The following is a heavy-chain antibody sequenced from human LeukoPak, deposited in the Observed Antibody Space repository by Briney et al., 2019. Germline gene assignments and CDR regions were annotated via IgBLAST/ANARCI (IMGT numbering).Heavy chain of an antibody. J-gene: IGHJ5*01. CDR1: GFTFSSFG. Sequence: GRSLRLSCAASGFTFSSFGMQWVRQAPGKGLEWVAVVAHDGSVKHYADPVKGRFTISRDNSKDTLYLQMNSLTAEDTAVYYCAKEGTKYNSSWFDCWGQGTLVTVSS. D-gene: IGHD6-13*01. CDR3: AKEGTKYNSSWFDC. CDR2: VAHDGSVK. V-gene: IGHV3-30*18.